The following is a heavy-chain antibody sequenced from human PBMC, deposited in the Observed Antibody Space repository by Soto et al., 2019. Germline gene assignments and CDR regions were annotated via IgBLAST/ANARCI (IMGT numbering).Heavy chain of an antibody. V-gene: IGHV3-23*01. D-gene: IGHD1-26*01. CDR3: AKRGSGSYYDY. Sequence: EVQLLESGGGLVQPGGSLRLSCAASGFTFSSYAMRWVRQAPVKGLEWVSAISGSGDSTYYADSVKGRFTISRDNSKNTLSLQMTSLRAEDTAVYSCAKRGSGSYYDYWGQGTLVTVSS. J-gene: IGHJ4*02. CDR2: ISGSGDST. CDR1: GFTFSSYA.